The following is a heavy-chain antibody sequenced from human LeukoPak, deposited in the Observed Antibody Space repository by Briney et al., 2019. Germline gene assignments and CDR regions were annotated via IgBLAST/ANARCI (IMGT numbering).Heavy chain of an antibody. CDR3: AKGNYGSGSYYKRYYYYGMDV. V-gene: IGHV3-23*01. D-gene: IGHD3-10*01. CDR1: GFTFSSYW. CDR2: ISGSGGST. Sequence: GGSLRLSCEASGFTFSSYWMHWVRQAPGKGLEWVSAISGSGGSTYYADSVKGRFTISRDNSKNTLYLQMNSLRAEDTAVYYCAKGNYGSGSYYKRYYYYGMDVWGQGTTVTVSS. J-gene: IGHJ6*02.